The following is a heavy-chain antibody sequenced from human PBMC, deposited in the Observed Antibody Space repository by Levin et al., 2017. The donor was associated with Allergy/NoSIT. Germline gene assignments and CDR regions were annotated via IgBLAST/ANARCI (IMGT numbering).Heavy chain of an antibody. Sequence: LSLTCAASGFPFSSFGMHWVRQAPGNGLEWVAVLSHDGTYDNYADSVRGRFTISRDNSKNTLYLQMDSLRSEDTAVYYCARVGSGSSHFSFVDYWGQGTLVTVSS. V-gene: IGHV3-30*04. CDR3: ARVGSGSSHFSFVDY. J-gene: IGHJ4*02. CDR2: LSHDGTYD. CDR1: GFPFSSFG. D-gene: IGHD1-26*01.